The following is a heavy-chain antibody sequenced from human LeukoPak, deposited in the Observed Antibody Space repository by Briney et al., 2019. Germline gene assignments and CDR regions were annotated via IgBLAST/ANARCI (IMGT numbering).Heavy chain of an antibody. J-gene: IGHJ4*02. V-gene: IGHV3-43*02. CDR1: GLTVDDYA. Sequence: GGSLRLSCVASGLTVDDYAMHWVRQAPGKGLEWVSLISGDGGSTYYADSVKGRFTISRDNSKNSLYLQMNSLRTEDTALYYCAKDKYYIFTGPFDYWGQGTLVTVSS. CDR3: AKDKYYIFTGPFDY. D-gene: IGHD3-9*01. CDR2: ISGDGGST.